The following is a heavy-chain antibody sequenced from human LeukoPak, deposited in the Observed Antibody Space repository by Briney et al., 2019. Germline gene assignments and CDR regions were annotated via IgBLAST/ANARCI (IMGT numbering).Heavy chain of an antibody. CDR3: ARLIIDSSGYYIDY. CDR2: IYYSGST. V-gene: IGHV4-59*11. J-gene: IGHJ4*02. Sequence: PSETLSLTCTVSGGSIGSHYWTWIRQPPGKGLEWIGYIYYSGSTNYNPSLKSRVTISRDASKNQFSLKLNSVTAADTAVYYCARLIIDSSGYYIDYWGQGTLVTVSS. D-gene: IGHD3-22*01. CDR1: GGSIGSHY.